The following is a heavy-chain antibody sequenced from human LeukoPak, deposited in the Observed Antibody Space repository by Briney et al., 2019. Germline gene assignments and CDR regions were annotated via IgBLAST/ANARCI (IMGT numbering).Heavy chain of an antibody. CDR1: DFTFSRYA. V-gene: IGHV3-NL1*01. J-gene: IGHJ4*02. CDR2: ISSNE. Sequence: GGSLRLSCSASDFTFSRYAMHWVRQARGKGLEYVSGISSNEDSVKGRFTISRDNSKNTLYLQMSSLSGEDTAVYYCVKGGGNSRPYYFDYWGQGTLVTVSS. CDR3: VKGGGNSRPYYFDY. D-gene: IGHD4-23*01.